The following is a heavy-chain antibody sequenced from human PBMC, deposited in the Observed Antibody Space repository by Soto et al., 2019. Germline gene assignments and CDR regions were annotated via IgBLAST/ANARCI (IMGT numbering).Heavy chain of an antibody. CDR3: ARGTVTGSEYNYYYYGMDV. J-gene: IGHJ6*02. Sequence: GASVKVSCKASGGTFSSYAISWVRQAPGQGLEWMGGIIPLFGTTNYAQKLQGRVKLTADESTRTAYMELSTLTSEDTAVYYCARGTVTGSEYNYYYYGMDVWGQGTTVTVSS. CDR1: GGTFSSYA. CDR2: IIPLFGTT. D-gene: IGHD1-1*01. V-gene: IGHV1-69*13.